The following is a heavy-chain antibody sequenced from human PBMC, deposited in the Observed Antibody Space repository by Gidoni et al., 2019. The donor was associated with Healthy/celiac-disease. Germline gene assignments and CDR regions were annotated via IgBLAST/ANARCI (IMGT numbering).Heavy chain of an antibody. CDR2: INHSGST. D-gene: IGHD5-12*01. CDR3: ARGVGWLQFGAFDY. J-gene: IGHJ4*02. CDR1: GGSFSGYY. Sequence: QVPLQQWGAGLLKPSETLSLPCAVYGGSFSGYYWSWIRQPPGKGLEWIGEINHSGSTNDNPSLKSGVTISVDTSKNQFSRKLSSVTAADTAVYYCARGVGWLQFGAFDYWGQGTLVTVSS. V-gene: IGHV4-34*01.